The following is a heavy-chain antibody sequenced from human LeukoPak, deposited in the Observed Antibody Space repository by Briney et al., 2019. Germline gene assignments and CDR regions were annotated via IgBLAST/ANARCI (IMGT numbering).Heavy chain of an antibody. J-gene: IGHJ4*02. Sequence: ASVKVSCKASGYTSTSYYMHWVRQATGQGLEWMGWMNPNSGNTGYAQKFQGRVTMTRNTSISTAYMELSSLRSEDTAVYYCARGLVVAATPSYWGQGTLVTVSS. CDR3: ARGLVVAATPSY. V-gene: IGHV1-8*02. CDR1: GYTSTSYY. D-gene: IGHD2-15*01. CDR2: MNPNSGNT.